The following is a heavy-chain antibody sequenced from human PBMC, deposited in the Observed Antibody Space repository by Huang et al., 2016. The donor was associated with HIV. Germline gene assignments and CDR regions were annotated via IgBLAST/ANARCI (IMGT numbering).Heavy chain of an antibody. CDR2: IIPMFGTT. CDR3: ARQPYCGGDCAHYYYFYMDV. J-gene: IGHJ6*03. Sequence: QVQLVQSGAEVKRPGASVKVSCRASGGTFSTNAVSWVRQGPGQGLEWMGGIIPMFGTTNYAQRCQGKVTITADESSRTVYMELSSLRSDDTAVYYCARQPYCGGDCAHYYYFYMDVWGKGTTVTASS. CDR1: GGTFSTNA. V-gene: IGHV1-69*13. D-gene: IGHD2-21*02.